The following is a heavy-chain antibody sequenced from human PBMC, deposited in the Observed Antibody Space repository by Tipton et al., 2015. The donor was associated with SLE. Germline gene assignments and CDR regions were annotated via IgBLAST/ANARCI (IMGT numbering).Heavy chain of an antibody. V-gene: IGHV3-21*03. CDR3: ARDQGYNWNHFDY. J-gene: IGHJ4*02. CDR2: ISSSSSYI. CDR1: GFTFSSFS. Sequence: SLRLSCAASGFTFSSFSMNRVRQAPGKGLEWVSSISSSSSYIYYADSVKGRFTISRDNAKNSLYLQMNSLRAEDTAVYYCARDQGYNWNHFDYWGQRTLVTVSS. D-gene: IGHD1-20*01.